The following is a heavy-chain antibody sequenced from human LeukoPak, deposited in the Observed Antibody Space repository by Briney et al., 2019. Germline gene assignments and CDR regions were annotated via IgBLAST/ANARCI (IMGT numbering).Heavy chain of an antibody. CDR1: GGSISSYY. J-gene: IGHJ4*02. D-gene: IGHD1-26*01. Sequence: SETLSLTCTVSGGSISSYYWSWIRQPPGKGLEWIGYIYYSGSTNYNPSLKSRVTISVDTSKNQFSLKLSSVTAADTAVYYCARGGVPGIVDYWGQGTLVTVSS. CDR3: ARGGVPGIVDY. CDR2: IYYSGST. V-gene: IGHV4-59*01.